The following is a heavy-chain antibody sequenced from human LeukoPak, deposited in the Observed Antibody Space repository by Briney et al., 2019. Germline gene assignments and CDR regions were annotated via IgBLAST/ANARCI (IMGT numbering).Heavy chain of an antibody. D-gene: IGHD5-24*01. CDR2: IIPIFGTA. J-gene: IGHJ3*02. V-gene: IGHV1-69*13. CDR3: ARDGGDGYNYAFDI. CDR1: GYTFTSYG. Sequence: GASVKVSCKASGYTFTSYGISWVRQAPGQGLEWMGGIIPIFGTANYAQKFQGRVTITADESTSTAYMELSSLRSEDTAVYYCARDGGDGYNYAFDIWGQGTMVTVSS.